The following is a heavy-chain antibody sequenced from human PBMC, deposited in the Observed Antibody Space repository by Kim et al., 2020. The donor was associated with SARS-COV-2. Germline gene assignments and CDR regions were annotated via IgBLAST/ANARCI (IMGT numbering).Heavy chain of an antibody. D-gene: IGHD2-15*01. Sequence: YADSVKGRDTNSRDNCKNTLYLQMSSLRTEDTAVYYCAKDPYPGGGKDDYWGQGTLVTVSS. J-gene: IGHJ4*02. CDR3: AKDPYPGGGKDDY. V-gene: IGHV3-23*01.